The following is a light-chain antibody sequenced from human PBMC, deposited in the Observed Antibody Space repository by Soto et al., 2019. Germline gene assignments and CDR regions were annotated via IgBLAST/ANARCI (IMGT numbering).Light chain of an antibody. Sequence: EIVLTQSAGILSLSPGERATLSCRASQSVSSSYLAWYQQKPGQAPRLLIYGASSRATGIPDRFSGSGSGTDFTLTISRLEPEDFAVYYCQQYGSSPLVTFGQGTRLEIK. CDR1: QSVSSSY. V-gene: IGKV3-20*01. J-gene: IGKJ5*01. CDR3: QQYGSSPLVT. CDR2: GAS.